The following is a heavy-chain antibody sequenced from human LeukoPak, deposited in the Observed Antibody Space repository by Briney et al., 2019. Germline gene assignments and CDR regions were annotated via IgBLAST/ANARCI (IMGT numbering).Heavy chain of an antibody. CDR2: INHNGST. CDR3: ARGLREVRSLWVVPAANAFDI. V-gene: IGHV4-34*01. Sequence: PSETLSLTCAVYGGSFRGYYWSWIRQPPGKGLEWIGEINHNGSTNYNPSLKSRVTISVDTSKNQFSLKLSSVTAADTAVYYSARGLREVRSLWVVPAANAFDIWGQGTMVTVSS. J-gene: IGHJ3*02. D-gene: IGHD2-2*01. CDR1: GGSFRGYY.